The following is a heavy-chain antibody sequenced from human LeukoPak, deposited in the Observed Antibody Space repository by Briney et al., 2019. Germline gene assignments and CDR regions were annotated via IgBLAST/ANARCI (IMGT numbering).Heavy chain of an antibody. J-gene: IGHJ4*02. CDR2: ISSDGSST. CDR3: ARVYCSGGSCYTHFDY. D-gene: IGHD2-15*01. CDR1: GLTFSSHW. Sequence: GGSLRLSCAASGLTFSSHWMHWVRQAPGKRLVRVSRISSDGSSTSYADFVKGRFTISRDNVKNTLHLQMNSLRAEDTAVYYCARVYCSGGSCYTHFDYWGQGTLVTVSS. V-gene: IGHV3-74*01.